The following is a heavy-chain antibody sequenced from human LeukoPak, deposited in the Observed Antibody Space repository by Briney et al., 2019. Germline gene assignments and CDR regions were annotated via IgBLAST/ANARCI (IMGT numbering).Heavy chain of an antibody. D-gene: IGHD3-16*02. CDR1: GFTFSSYW. V-gene: IGHV3-7*01. J-gene: IGHJ4*02. CDR3: TRDTSFTNY. Sequence: PGGSLRLSCAASGFTFSSYWMTWVRQAPGKGLEWVANIKHDGSERYYVDSVKGRFTISGDNAKNSLYLQMNSLRAEDTAVYYCTRDTSFTNYWGQGTLVTVSS. CDR2: IKHDGSER.